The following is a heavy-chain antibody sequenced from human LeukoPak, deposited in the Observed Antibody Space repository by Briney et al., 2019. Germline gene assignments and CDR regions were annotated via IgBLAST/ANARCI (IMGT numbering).Heavy chain of an antibody. CDR3: ARAVGLTGYSSSWYSGYYYYMDV. D-gene: IGHD6-13*01. J-gene: IGHJ6*03. CDR2: IIPIFGTT. V-gene: IGHV1-69*06. Sequence: SVKVSCKASGGTFSSYAISWVRQAPGQGLEWMGGIIPIFGTTNYAQKFQDRVTITADKSTSTAYMELSSLRSEDTAVYYCARAVGLTGYSSSWYSGYYYYMDVWGKGTTVTVSS. CDR1: GGTFSSYA.